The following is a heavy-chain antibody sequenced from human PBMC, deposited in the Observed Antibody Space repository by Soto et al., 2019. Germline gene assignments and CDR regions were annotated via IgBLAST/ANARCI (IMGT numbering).Heavy chain of an antibody. D-gene: IGHD3-3*01. Sequence: SETLSLTCAVYGGSFSGYYWSWIRQPPGKGLEWIGEINHSGSTNYNPSLKSRVTISVDTSKNQFSLKLSSVTAADTAVYYCARALKYYDFWSGYYDYWGQGTLVTVSS. V-gene: IGHV4-34*01. J-gene: IGHJ4*02. CDR1: GGSFSGYY. CDR3: ARALKYYDFWSGYYDY. CDR2: INHSGST.